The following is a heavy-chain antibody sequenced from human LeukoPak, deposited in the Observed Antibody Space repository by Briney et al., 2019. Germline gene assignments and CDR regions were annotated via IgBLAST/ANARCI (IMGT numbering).Heavy chain of an antibody. J-gene: IGHJ4*02. Sequence: GSLRLSCAASGFTFSSYAMSWVRQPPGQGLDWVSGISGSGDNTYYADSVKGRFTSSRDNSKKTLYLHLNSLSAEDTAVYYCARDSGGGNFDYWGQGALVTVPS. CDR2: ISGSGDNT. CDR3: ARDSGGGNFDY. D-gene: IGHD4-23*01. CDR1: GFTFSSYA. V-gene: IGHV3-23*01.